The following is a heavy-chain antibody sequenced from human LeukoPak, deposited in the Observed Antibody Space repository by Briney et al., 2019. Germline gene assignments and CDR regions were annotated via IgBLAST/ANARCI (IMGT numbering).Heavy chain of an antibody. CDR3: ARDGYSYGHGSVGNWFDP. D-gene: IGHD5-18*01. J-gene: IGHJ5*02. CDR1: GYTFTSYG. Sequence: GASVKVSCKASGYTFTSYGISWVRQAPGQGLEWMGWISAYNGNTNYAQKLQGRVTMTTDTSTSTAYMELRSLRSDGTAVYYCARDGYSYGHGSVGNWFDPWGQGTLVTVSS. V-gene: IGHV1-18*01. CDR2: ISAYNGNT.